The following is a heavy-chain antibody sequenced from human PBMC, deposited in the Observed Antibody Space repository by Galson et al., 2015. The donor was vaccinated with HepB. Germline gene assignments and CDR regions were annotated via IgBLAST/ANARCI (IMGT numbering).Heavy chain of an antibody. CDR2: ISYDGSTK. D-gene: IGHD3-3*01. CDR1: GFTFSGYA. J-gene: IGHJ4*02. Sequence: SLRLSCAASGFTFSGYALHWVRQAPGKGLEWVAVISYDGSTKYYADSVKGRFTISRGYSNNTLYLQMNSLKVEDTAVYYCARGYYDFWTNYFDYWGQGTLVTVSS. V-gene: IGHV3-30*01. CDR3: ARGYYDFWTNYFDY.